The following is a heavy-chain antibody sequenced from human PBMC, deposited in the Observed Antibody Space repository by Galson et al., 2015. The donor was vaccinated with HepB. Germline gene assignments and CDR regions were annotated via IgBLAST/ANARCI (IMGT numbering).Heavy chain of an antibody. J-gene: IGHJ5*02. V-gene: IGHV5-51*01. CDR2: IYPGDSDT. CDR3: ASIRDADGSYGSGWFDP. Sequence: SGAEVKTPGESLKISCKGSGYSFASYWIGWVRQMPGKGLEWMGIIYPGDSDTRYSPSFQGQVTISADKSISTAYRQWSSLKASDTAMYYCASIRDADGSYGSGWFDPWGQGTLVTVSS. D-gene: IGHD1-26*01. CDR1: GYSFASYW.